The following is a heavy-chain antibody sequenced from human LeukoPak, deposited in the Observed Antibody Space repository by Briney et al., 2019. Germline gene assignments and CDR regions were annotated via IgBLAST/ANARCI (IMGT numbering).Heavy chain of an antibody. CDR1: GGSISSGGYS. V-gene: IGHV4-30-2*01. CDR2: IYHSGST. J-gene: IGHJ4*02. D-gene: IGHD4/OR15-4a*01. Sequence: SETLSLTCAVSGGSISSGGYSWSWIRQPPGKGLEWIGYIYHSGSTYYNPSLKSRVTISVDRSKNQFSLKLSSVTAADTAVYFCARDQGHDYAPLGSATHAYWGQGTLVAVAS. CDR3: ARDQGHDYAPLGSATHAY.